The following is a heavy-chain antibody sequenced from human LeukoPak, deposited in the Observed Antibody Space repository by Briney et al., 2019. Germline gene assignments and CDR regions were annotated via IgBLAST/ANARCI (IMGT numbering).Heavy chain of an antibody. Sequence: GGSLRLSCAASGFTFSSYGMSWVRQAPGKGLEWVSGIRHSDGNTYYADSVKGRFTISSDKSKNILFLQMNSLRAEDTALYYCAKGQETESRLDSWGQGTLVTVSS. CDR2: IRHSDGNT. CDR1: GFTFSSYG. D-gene: IGHD1-1*01. V-gene: IGHV3-23*01. CDR3: AKGQETESRLDS. J-gene: IGHJ4*02.